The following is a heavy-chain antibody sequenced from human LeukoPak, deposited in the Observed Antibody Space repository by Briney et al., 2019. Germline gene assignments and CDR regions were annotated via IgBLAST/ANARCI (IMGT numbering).Heavy chain of an antibody. V-gene: IGHV1-69*01. CDR1: GGTFSSYA. D-gene: IGHD5-18*01. Sequence: GSSVKVSCKASGGTFSSYAISWVRQAPGQGLEWMGGIIPIFGTANYAQKFQGRVTITADESTSTAYMELSSLRSEDTAVYYYARDVDTAMVSSEGYYYGMDVWGQGTTVTVSS. CDR2: IIPIFGTA. CDR3: ARDVDTAMVSSEGYYYGMDV. J-gene: IGHJ6*02.